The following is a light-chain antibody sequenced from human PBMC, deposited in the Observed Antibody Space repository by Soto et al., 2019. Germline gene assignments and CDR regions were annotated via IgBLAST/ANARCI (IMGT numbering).Light chain of an antibody. Sequence: SQGISSYLAWYQQKPGTAPTLLVYKASTLQDGVPSRFSGSGSGTDFTLTIKSLQPEDFGTYYCHQASSFPLTFGGGTKVDIK. CDR2: KAS. CDR1: QGISSY. V-gene: IGKV1-9*01. CDR3: HQASSFPLT. J-gene: IGKJ4*01.